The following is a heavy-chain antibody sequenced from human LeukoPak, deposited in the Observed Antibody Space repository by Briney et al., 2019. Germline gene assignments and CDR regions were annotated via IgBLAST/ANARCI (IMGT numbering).Heavy chain of an antibody. D-gene: IGHD3-16*01. CDR1: GGSISNYY. J-gene: IGHJ3*02. Sequence: PSETLSLTCTVSGGSISNYYRNWIRQPAGKGLEWVGRVYASGSTRYNPSFNSRVTMSAETSKNQVSLKMTSVTAADTAVYFCARDQSGFGGHNNDAFDIWGQGTMVTVSS. CDR2: VYASGST. CDR3: ARDQSGFGGHNNDAFDI. V-gene: IGHV4-4*07.